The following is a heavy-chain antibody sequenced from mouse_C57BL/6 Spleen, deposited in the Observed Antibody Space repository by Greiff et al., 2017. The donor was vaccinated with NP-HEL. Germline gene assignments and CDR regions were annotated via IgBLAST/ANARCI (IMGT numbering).Heavy chain of an antibody. CDR2: IYPRSGNT. V-gene: IGHV1-81*01. Sequence: SGAELARPGASVKLSCKASGYTFTSYGISWVKQRTGQGLEWIGEIYPRSGNTYYNEKFKGKATLTADKSSSTAYMELRSLTSEDSAVYFCARSSDYGSSYGYFDYWGQGTTLTVSS. CDR1: GYTFTSYG. J-gene: IGHJ2*01. D-gene: IGHD1-1*01. CDR3: ARSSDYGSSYGYFDY.